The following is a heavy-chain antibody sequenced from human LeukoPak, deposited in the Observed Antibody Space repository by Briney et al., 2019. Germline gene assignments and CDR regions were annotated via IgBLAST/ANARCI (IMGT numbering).Heavy chain of an antibody. V-gene: IGHV3-74*01. J-gene: IGHJ4*02. D-gene: IGHD1-26*01. CDR1: GFTFSSYW. Sequence: PGGSLRLSCAASGFTFSSYWMHWVRQPPGEGLVWVSRITSDGSGIGYADSVKGRFSTSRDNAKNTLYLQMNSLRAEDTAVYYCASGRLVGAPDYWGQGTLVTVSS. CDR2: ITSDGSGI. CDR3: ASGRLVGAPDY.